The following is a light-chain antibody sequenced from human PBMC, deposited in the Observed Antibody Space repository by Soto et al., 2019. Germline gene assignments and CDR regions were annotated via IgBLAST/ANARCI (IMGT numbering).Light chain of an antibody. Sequence: EIVLTQSPATLSLSPGERAAHSCGASQSVSSNYLAWYQQKPGLAPRLLIYDASRRATGIPDRFSGSGSGADFILSISRLEPEDFAVYYCQQYGSSPWTFGHGTKVDIK. J-gene: IGKJ1*01. CDR3: QQYGSSPWT. CDR2: DAS. V-gene: IGKV3D-20*01. CDR1: QSVSSNY.